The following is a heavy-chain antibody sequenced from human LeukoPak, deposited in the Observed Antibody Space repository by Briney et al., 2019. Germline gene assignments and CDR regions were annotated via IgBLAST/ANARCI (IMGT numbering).Heavy chain of an antibody. CDR2: IYYSGST. D-gene: IGHD2-2*02. Sequence: SETLSLTCTVSGGSISSGGYYWSWIRQHPGKGLEWIGYIYYSGSTYYNPSLKSRVTISVDTSKNQFSLKLSSVTAADTAVYYCASSEVRGKYQLLYPIIDYWGQGTLVTVSS. CDR1: GGSISSGGYY. J-gene: IGHJ4*02. CDR3: ASSEVRGKYQLLYPIIDY. V-gene: IGHV4-31*03.